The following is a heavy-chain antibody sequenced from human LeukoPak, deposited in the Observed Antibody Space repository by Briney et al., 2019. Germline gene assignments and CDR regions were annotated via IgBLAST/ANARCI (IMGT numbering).Heavy chain of an antibody. V-gene: IGHV4-4*07. Sequence: SETLSLTCTVSGDSISSYYWSWIRQPAGKGLEWIGRIYTSGTPNYNPSLKSRVTMSLDTSKNQFSLKLSSVTAADTAVYYCARVRAPRYNFFDYWGQGPLVTVSS. CDR2: IYTSGTP. J-gene: IGHJ4*02. CDR1: GDSISSYY. D-gene: IGHD1-14*01. CDR3: ARVRAPRYNFFDY.